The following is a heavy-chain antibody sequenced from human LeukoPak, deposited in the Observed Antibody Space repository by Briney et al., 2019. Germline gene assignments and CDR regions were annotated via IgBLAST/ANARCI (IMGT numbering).Heavy chain of an antibody. V-gene: IGHV3-30-3*01. J-gene: IGHJ4*02. D-gene: IGHD3-16*02. CDR3: ARDPLPKMSLGELSLGVDY. CDR2: ISYDGSNK. Sequence: GGSLRLSCAASGFTFSSYAMHWVRQAPGKGLEWVAVISYDGSNKYYADSVKGRFTISRDNSKNTLYLQMNSLRAEDTAVYYCARDPLPKMSLGELSLGVDYWGQGTLVTVSS. CDR1: GFTFSSYA.